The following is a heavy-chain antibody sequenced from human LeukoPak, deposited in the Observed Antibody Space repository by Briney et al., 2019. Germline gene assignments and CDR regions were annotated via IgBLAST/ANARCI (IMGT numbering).Heavy chain of an antibody. CDR3: AKMYQYTSGCFHF. J-gene: IGHJ4*02. Sequence: PGGSLRLSCAASGFTFSSYSMSWVRQAPGKGLEWVSGISAGGDHTYYADSVKGRFTISGDSSKNTLSLQMNSLRAEDTAVYYCAKMYQYTSGCFHFWGQGTLVTVSS. CDR1: GFTFSSYS. CDR2: ISAGGDHT. V-gene: IGHV3-23*01. D-gene: IGHD6-19*01.